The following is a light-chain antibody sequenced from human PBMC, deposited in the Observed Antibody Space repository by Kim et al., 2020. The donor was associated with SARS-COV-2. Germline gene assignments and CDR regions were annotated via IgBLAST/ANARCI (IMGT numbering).Light chain of an antibody. CDR1: QGISSY. CDR3: QQLNSDPTIT. J-gene: IGKJ5*01. CDR2: AAS. V-gene: IGKV1-9*01. Sequence: DIQLTQSPSFLSASVGDRVTITCRASQGISSYLAWYQQKPGKAPKLLIYAASTLQSGVPSRFSGSGSGTEFTLTISSLQPEDFATLFCQQLNSDPTITFGQGTRLEIK.